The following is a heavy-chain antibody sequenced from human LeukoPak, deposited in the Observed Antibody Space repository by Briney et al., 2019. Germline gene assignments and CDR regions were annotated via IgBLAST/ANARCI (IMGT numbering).Heavy chain of an antibody. V-gene: IGHV3-30*18. CDR1: GFTFSSYS. CDR3: AKDGFAHYDSSGYADY. D-gene: IGHD3-22*01. CDR2: ISYDGRNT. J-gene: IGHJ4*02. Sequence: GGSLRLSCAASGFTFSSYSMHWVRQAPGKGLEWVALISYDGRNTYFVDSVKGRFTISRDNSKNTLYLQMNSLRAEDTAMYYCAKDGFAHYDSSGYADYWGQGTLVTVSS.